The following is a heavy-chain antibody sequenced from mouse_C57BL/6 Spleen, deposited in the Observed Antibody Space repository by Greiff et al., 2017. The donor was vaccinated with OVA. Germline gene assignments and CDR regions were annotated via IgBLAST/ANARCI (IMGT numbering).Heavy chain of an antibody. CDR1: GYTFTSYW. CDR2: INPSNGGT. D-gene: IGHD2-1*01. V-gene: IGHV1-53*01. CDR3: AREGDIYGNYRAMDY. J-gene: IGHJ4*01. Sequence: QVQLQQPGTELVKPGASVKLSCKASGYTFTSYWMHWVKQRPGQGLEWIGDINPSNGGTNYNEKFKSKATLTVDKSSSTAYMQLSSLTSEDSAVYYCAREGDIYGNYRAMDYWGQGTSVTVSS.